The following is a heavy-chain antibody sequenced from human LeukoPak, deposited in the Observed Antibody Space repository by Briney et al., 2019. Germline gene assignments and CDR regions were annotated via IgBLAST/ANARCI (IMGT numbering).Heavy chain of an antibody. V-gene: IGHV3-7*03. CDR1: GFTFSSYW. D-gene: IGHD4-17*01. CDR3: AGGQTTVTN. CDR2: IKQDGSEK. Sequence: GGSLRLSCAASGFTFSSYWMSWVRQAPGQGLEWVANIKQDGSEKYYVDSVKGRFTISRDNAKNSLYLQMNSLRAEDTAVYFCAGGQTTVTNWGQGTLVTVSS. J-gene: IGHJ4*02.